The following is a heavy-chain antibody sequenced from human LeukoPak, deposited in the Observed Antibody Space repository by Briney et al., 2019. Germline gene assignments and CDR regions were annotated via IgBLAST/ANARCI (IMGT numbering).Heavy chain of an antibody. CDR3: AKDEATSGGGLAS. D-gene: IGHD3-16*01. V-gene: IGHV3-53*01. J-gene: IGHJ4*02. Sequence: PGGSLRLSRAASGFSVSGTHMSWVRQAPGKGLEWVSAMYTGGTTYYADSVQGRFTIYRDNSKNTLYLQMNSLRAEDTAVYYCAKDEATSGGGLASWGQGTLVSVSS. CDR1: GFSVSGTH. CDR2: MYTGGTT.